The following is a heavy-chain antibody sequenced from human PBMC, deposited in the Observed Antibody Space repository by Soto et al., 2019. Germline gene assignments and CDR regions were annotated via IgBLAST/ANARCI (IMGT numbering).Heavy chain of an antibody. CDR1: GYIFSSHC. CDR3: ARERKFDFWRKGLDV. Sequence: GASVKVSCKASGYIFSSHCIYWVLQAPGQGLQWMGIINPGGGRTAYAQKFQGRVTLTRDMSTSTVYMELSSLQSEDTAVYYCARERKFDFWRKGLDVWGQGTTVTVSS. CDR2: INPGGGRT. J-gene: IGHJ6*02. V-gene: IGHV1-46*01. D-gene: IGHD3-3*01.